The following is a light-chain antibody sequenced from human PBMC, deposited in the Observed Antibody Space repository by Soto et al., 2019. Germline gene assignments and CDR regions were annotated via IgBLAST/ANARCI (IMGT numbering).Light chain of an antibody. V-gene: IGKV3-20*01. CDR3: PQYGSSTGT. Sequence: EIVLTQSPGTLSLSPGARSTLSCRVSQSVSRRYLAWYPPTHGQAPRLXIYGASSRATGIPERFICSGSGTAFTRTISRLEPEDVEVDCCPQYGSSTGTFCQGTKVDIK. CDR1: QSVSRRY. J-gene: IGKJ1*01. CDR2: GAS.